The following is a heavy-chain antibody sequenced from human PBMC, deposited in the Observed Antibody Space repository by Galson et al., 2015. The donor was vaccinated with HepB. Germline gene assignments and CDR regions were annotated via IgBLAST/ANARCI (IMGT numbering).Heavy chain of an antibody. CDR2: ISFDGKAD. CDR1: GFTFSIYA. CDR3: AQEDWDVTGRSAVF. Sequence: SLRLSCAASGFTFSIYAMNWVRQAPGKGLEWVARISFDGKADVYADSVKGRFTISRDNSRDTLDLQMNSLTVEDTAVYYCAQEDWDVTGRSAVFWGQGTLVTVSS. D-gene: IGHD1-20*01. V-gene: IGHV3-30*18. J-gene: IGHJ4*02.